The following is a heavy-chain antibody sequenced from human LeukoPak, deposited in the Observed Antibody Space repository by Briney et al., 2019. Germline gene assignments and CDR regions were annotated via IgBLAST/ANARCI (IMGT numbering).Heavy chain of an antibody. Sequence: SETLSLTCTVSGDSISSTSYYWGWIRQPPGKGLEWIGSVYYSGTTYSNPSLKSRVTMSVDTSKNQFSLKLSSVTAADTAVYYCARGDVVVVAAIPDWGQGTLVTVSS. V-gene: IGHV4-39*01. CDR1: GDSISSTSYY. CDR2: VYYSGTT. J-gene: IGHJ4*02. D-gene: IGHD2-15*01. CDR3: ARGDVVVVAAIPD.